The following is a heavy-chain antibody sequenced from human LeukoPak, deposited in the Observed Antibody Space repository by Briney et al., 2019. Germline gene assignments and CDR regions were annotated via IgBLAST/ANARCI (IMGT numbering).Heavy chain of an antibody. CDR3: ARLTYGDYVWFDP. J-gene: IGHJ5*02. Sequence: SETLSLTCAVSGYSISSGYYWGWIRQPPGKGLEWIGSIYHSGSTYYNPSLKSRVTISVGTSKNQFSLKLSSVTAADTAVYYCARLTYGDYVWFDPWGQGTLVTVSS. D-gene: IGHD4-17*01. V-gene: IGHV4-38-2*01. CDR1: GYSISSGYY. CDR2: IYHSGST.